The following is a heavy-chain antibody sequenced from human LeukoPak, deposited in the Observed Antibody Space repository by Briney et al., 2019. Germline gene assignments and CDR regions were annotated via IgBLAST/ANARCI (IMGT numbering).Heavy chain of an antibody. CDR3: ARVEMATIFVDY. Sequence: SETLSLTCAVYGGSFSGYYWSWIRQPPGKGLEWIGEINHSGSTNYNPSLKSRATISVDTSKNQFSLKLSSVTAADTAVYYCARVEMATIFVDYWGQGTLVTVSS. D-gene: IGHD5-24*01. V-gene: IGHV4-34*01. CDR1: GGSFSGYY. CDR2: INHSGST. J-gene: IGHJ4*02.